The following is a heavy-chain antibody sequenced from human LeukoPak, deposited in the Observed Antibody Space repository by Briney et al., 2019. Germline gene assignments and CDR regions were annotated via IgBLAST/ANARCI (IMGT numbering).Heavy chain of an antibody. CDR1: GFTFSSYA. CDR3: AKDLRPVVVPAGNLDY. J-gene: IGHJ4*02. CDR2: ISYDGSNK. D-gene: IGHD2-2*01. Sequence: GRSLRLSCAASGFTFSSYAMHWVRQAPGKGLEWVAVISYDGSNKYYADSVKGRFTISRDNAKNSVYLQMNSLRAEDTAVYYCAKDLRPVVVPAGNLDYWGQGTLVTVSS. V-gene: IGHV3-30-3*01.